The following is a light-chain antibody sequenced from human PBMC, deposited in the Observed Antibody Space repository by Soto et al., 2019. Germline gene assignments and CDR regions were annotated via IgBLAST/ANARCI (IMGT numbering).Light chain of an antibody. J-gene: IGKJ1*01. CDR3: QQYGSSPTWT. CDR1: QSVSSNY. CDR2: GAS. Sequence: ESVLTQSPGTLSLSPGDRATLSCRASQSVSSNYLAWYQQRPGQAPRLLIYGASTRASGIPDRFSGSGSGTDFTLTISRLEPEDSAVYYCQQYGSSPTWTFGQGTRWISN. V-gene: IGKV3-20*01.